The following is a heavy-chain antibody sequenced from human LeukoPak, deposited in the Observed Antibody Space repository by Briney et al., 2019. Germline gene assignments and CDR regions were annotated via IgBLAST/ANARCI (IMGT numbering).Heavy chain of an antibody. CDR3: ARAPHGDPFDY. Sequence: SQTLSLTCTVSGGSISSYYWSWIRQPPGKGLEWIGYIYYSGSTNYNPSLKSRVTISVDTSKNQFSLKLSSVTADDTAVYYCARAPHGDPFDYWGQGTLVTVSS. CDR1: GGSISSYY. CDR2: IYYSGST. V-gene: IGHV4-59*01. J-gene: IGHJ4*02. D-gene: IGHD4-17*01.